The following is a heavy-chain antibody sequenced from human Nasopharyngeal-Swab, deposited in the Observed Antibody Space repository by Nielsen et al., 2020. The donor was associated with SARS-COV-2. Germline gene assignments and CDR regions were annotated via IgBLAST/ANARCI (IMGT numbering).Heavy chain of an antibody. J-gene: IGHJ6*02. CDR2: ISAYNGNT. Sequence: ASVKVSCKASGYTFTSYGISWVRQAPGQGLEWMGWISAYNGNTNYAQKLQGRVTMTTDTPTSTAYMELRSLRSDDTAVYYCARAAPDSYGYYYYGMDVWGQGTTVTVSS. CDR1: GYTFTSYG. CDR3: ARAAPDSYGYYYYGMDV. V-gene: IGHV1-18*01. D-gene: IGHD5-18*01.